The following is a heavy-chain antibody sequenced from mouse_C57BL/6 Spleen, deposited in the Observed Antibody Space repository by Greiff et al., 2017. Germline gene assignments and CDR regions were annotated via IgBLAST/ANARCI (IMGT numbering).Heavy chain of an antibody. Sequence: QVQLQQPGAELVRPGTSVKLSCKASGYTFTSYWMHWVKQRPGQGLEWIGVIDPSDSYTNYNQKFKGKATLTVDTSSSTAYMQLSSLTSEDSAVYYCARGTGTRYFDYWGKGTTLTVSS. D-gene: IGHD4-1*01. CDR3: ARGTGTRYFDY. CDR2: IDPSDSYT. CDR1: GYTFTSYW. V-gene: IGHV1-59*01. J-gene: IGHJ2*01.